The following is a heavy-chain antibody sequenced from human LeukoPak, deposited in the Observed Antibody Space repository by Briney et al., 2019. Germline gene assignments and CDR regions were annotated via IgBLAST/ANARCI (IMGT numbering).Heavy chain of an antibody. V-gene: IGHV3-21*01. CDR3: ARYSEVYYYVDV. CDR1: GFTFSSYS. J-gene: IGHJ6*03. CDR2: ISISSSSM. Sequence: PGGSLRLSCAASGFTFSSYSTIWVRQAPGKGLEWVSYISISSSSMYYADSMKGRITISRDDAKKSMYLQMNSLRVEDTAVYFCARYSEVYYYVDVWGTGTTVTVSS. D-gene: IGHD2-21*01.